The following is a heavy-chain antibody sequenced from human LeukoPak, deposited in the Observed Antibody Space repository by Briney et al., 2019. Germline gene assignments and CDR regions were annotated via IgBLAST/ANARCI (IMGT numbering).Heavy chain of an antibody. J-gene: IGHJ4*02. CDR3: TTASAEVVIKEYYFDY. CDR1: GFTFSNAW. V-gene: IGHV3-15*01. CDR2: IKSKTDGGTT. Sequence: GGSLRLSCAASGFTFSNAWMSWVRQAPGKGLEWVGRIKSKTDGGTTDYAAPVKGRFTISRDDSKNTLYLQMNSLKTEDTAVYYCTTASAEVVIKEYYFDYWGQGTLVTVSS. D-gene: IGHD3-22*01.